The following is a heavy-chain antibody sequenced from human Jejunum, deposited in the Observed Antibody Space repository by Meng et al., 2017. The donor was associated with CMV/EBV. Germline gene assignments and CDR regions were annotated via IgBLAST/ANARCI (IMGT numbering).Heavy chain of an antibody. J-gene: IGHJ5*02. CDR2: INAGYGNT. CDR3: AKGCASPPGNWFDA. V-gene: IGHV1-3*01. D-gene: IGHD2-8*01. Sequence: QVQLVQSGVEVKKPGASVKVSCKASGYTFSRHALHWVRQAPGQSLEWMGWINAGYGNTKYSQNFQDRVTITRDTSASTVYMELSRLRSEDTAVYYCAKGCASPPGNWFDAWGQGTLVTVSS. CDR1: GYTFSRHA.